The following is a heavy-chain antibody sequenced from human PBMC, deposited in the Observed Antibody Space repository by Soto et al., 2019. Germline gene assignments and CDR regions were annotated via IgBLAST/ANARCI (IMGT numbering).Heavy chain of an antibody. V-gene: IGHV1-69*06. CDR3: ARDRTDSGYYTNWLDP. Sequence: VASVKVSCKASGGTFGSDAITWVRQAPGQGLEWVGGIIPIFGTTNYAQNLQGRVTISADKSKLTYYMELHSLTSDDTALYYCARDRTDSGYYTNWLDPWGQGTQVTVSS. D-gene: IGHD3-22*01. J-gene: IGHJ5*02. CDR2: IIPIFGTT. CDR1: GGTFGSDA.